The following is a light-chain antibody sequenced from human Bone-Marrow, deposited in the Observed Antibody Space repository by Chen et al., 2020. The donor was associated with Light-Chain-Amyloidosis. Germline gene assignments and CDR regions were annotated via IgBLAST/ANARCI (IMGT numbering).Light chain of an antibody. J-gene: IGKJ4*01. V-gene: IGKV3-20*01. CDR3: QQYGTSPLT. Sequence: EIVLTQSPGTLSLSPGEGANLSCRASQTISSNYLTWYQQKFGQAPRLLIYGSSSRDTGIPDRFTGRGSETDFTLTINRLEPEDFAMYYCQQYGTSPLTFGGGTKVEIK. CDR2: GSS. CDR1: QTISSNY.